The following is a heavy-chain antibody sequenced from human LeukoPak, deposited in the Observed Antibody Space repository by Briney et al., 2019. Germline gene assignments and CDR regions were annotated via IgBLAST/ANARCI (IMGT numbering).Heavy chain of an antibody. V-gene: IGHV1-69*06. Sequence: SVKVSCKASRGTFSSYAISWVRQAPGQGLEWMGGIIPIFGTANYAQKFQGRVTITADKSTSTAYMELSSLRFEDTAVYYCATIPTRYYYYGMDVWGQGTTVTVSS. D-gene: IGHD5-24*01. CDR2: IIPIFGTA. CDR1: RGTFSSYA. CDR3: ATIPTRYYYYGMDV. J-gene: IGHJ6*02.